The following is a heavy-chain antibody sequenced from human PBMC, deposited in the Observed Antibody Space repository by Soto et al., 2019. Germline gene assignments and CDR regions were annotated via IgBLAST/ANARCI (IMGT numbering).Heavy chain of an antibody. CDR2: ISWNSNII. V-gene: IGHV3-9*01. Sequence: DVQLVESGGGLVQPGRSLRLSCAASGFTFDDYAMHWVRRVPGKGLEWVSSISWNSNIIGYADSVKGRFTISRDNAKNSLYLQMNSLRPEDTALYYCPKGGPDGFCSVGRCYFDYWGQGTLVTVSS. J-gene: IGHJ4*02. CDR3: PKGGPDGFCSVGRCYFDY. D-gene: IGHD2-15*01. CDR1: GFTFDDYA.